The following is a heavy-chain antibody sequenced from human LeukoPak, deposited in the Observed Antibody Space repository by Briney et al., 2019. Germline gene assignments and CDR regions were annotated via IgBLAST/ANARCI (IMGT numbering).Heavy chain of an antibody. CDR3: ARGEVGATDY. J-gene: IGHJ4*02. CDR1: GFTFSSYW. V-gene: IGHV3-7*01. Sequence: GGSLRLSCAASGFTFSSYWISWVRQAPGKGLEWVANIKQDGSEKYYVDSVKGRFTISRDNAKNSLYLQMNSLRAEDTAVYYCARGEVGATDYWGQGTLVTVSS. D-gene: IGHD1-26*01. CDR2: IKQDGSEK.